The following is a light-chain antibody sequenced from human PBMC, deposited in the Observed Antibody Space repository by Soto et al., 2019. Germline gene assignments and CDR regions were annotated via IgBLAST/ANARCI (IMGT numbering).Light chain of an antibody. CDR3: SSYTGGNPSYV. V-gene: IGLV2-8*01. CDR1: SSDVGGYDY. J-gene: IGLJ1*01. Sequence: QSVLAQPPSASGSPGQSVTISCTGTSSDVGGYDYVSWYQQHPGKAPKLTIYEVTIRPSGVSDRFSGSKSGNTASLTVSGLQAEDEADYYCSSYTGGNPSYVFGTGTRSPS. CDR2: EVT.